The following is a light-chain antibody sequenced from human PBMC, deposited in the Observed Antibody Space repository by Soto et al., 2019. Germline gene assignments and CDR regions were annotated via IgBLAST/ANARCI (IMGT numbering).Light chain of an antibody. CDR1: SSNIGNNA. CDR3: AAWDDSLNGVV. V-gene: IGLV1-36*01. Sequence: QSVLTQPPSVSEAPRQRVTISCSGSSSNIGNNAVNWYQQLPGKAPKLLIYYDDLLPSGVSDRFSGSKSCTSASLSISGLPSEDEADYYCAAWDDSLNGVVFGGVTKLTVL. CDR2: YDD. J-gene: IGLJ2*01.